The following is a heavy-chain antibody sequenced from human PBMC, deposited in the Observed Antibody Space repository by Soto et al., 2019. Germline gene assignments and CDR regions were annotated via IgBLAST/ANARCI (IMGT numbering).Heavy chain of an antibody. CDR2: INPSGGST. CDR3: ARGGARADYDFWSGYYTYYYYYYMDV. V-gene: IGHV1-46*03. Sequence: ASVKVSCKASGYTFTSYYTHWVRQAPGQGLEWMGIINPSGGSTSYAQKFQGRVTMTRDTSTSTVYMELSSLRSEDTAVYYCARGGARADYDFWSGYYTYYYYYYMDVWGKGTTVTVSS. D-gene: IGHD3-3*01. CDR1: GYTFTSYY. J-gene: IGHJ6*03.